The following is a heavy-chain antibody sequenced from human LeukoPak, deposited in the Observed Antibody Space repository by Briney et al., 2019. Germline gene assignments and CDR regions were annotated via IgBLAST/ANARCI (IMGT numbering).Heavy chain of an antibody. J-gene: IGHJ4*02. V-gene: IGHV3-7*01. Sequence: GGPLRLSCAASGFTFSTCWMSWVRQATGKGLVWVANIKQDGSEKYSVDSVKGRFTISRDNAKNSLYLQMNSLRAEDTAMYYCARDSASNDYWGQGTLVTVSS. CDR2: IKQDGSEK. CDR1: GFTFSTCW. CDR3: ARDSASNDY. D-gene: IGHD6-13*01.